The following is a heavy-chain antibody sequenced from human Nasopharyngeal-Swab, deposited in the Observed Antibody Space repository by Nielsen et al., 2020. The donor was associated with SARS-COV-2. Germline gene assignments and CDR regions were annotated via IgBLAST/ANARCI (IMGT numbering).Heavy chain of an antibody. CDR1: SYTFTSYG. J-gene: IGHJ4*02. D-gene: IGHD5-18*01. CDR2: ISAYNGNT. CDR3: ARERGEGYSYGYGY. Sequence: ASVKVSCKASSYTFTSYGISWVRQAPGQGLEWMGWISAYNGNTNYAQKLQGRVTMTTDTSTSTAYMELRSLRSDDTAVYYCARERGEGYSYGYGYWGQGTLVTVSS. V-gene: IGHV1-18*01.